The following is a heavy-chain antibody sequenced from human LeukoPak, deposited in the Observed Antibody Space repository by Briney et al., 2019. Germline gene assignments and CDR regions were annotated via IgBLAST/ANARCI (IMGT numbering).Heavy chain of an antibody. CDR3: ARTYYYDSSGFGWYFDL. Sequence: KSSETLSLTCTVSGDSISGGGSSWTWIRQHPGKGLEWIGYIYDSGNTYYNPSLKSRVTISVDTSKNQFSLKLSSVTAADTAVYYCARTYYYDSSGFGWYFDLWGRGTLVTVSS. CDR2: IYDSGNT. J-gene: IGHJ2*01. CDR1: GDSISGGGSS. V-gene: IGHV4-31*03. D-gene: IGHD3-22*01.